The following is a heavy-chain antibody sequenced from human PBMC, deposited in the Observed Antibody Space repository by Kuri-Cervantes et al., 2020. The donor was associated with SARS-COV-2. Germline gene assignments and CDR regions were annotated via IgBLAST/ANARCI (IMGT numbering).Heavy chain of an antibody. J-gene: IGHJ3*02. CDR2: IVPVFAAT. CDR3: ARERGTMIAGPPVSEACEM. D-gene: IGHD3-22*01. V-gene: IGHV1-69*13. Sequence: SVKVSCKASGGNFSNYAITWVRQAPGPGLEWMGRIVPVFAATNYAPKFQGRVTISADESTSTAYMELSSLRSDDTAVYYCARERGTMIAGPPVSEACEMWGQGTRVTVSS. CDR1: GGNFSNYA.